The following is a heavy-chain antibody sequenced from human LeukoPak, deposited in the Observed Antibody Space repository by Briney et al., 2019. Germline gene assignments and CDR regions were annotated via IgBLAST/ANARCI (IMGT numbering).Heavy chain of an antibody. V-gene: IGHV4-31*03. CDR3: ARGTIAAAVDY. CDR2: IYYSGST. J-gene: IGHJ4*02. Sequence: SETLSLTCTVSGGSISSGGYYWSWIRQHPGKGLEWIGYIYYSGSTYYNPSLKSRVTISVDTPKNQFSLKLSSVTAADTAVYYCARGTIAAAVDYWGQGTLVTVSS. CDR1: GGSISSGGYY. D-gene: IGHD6-13*01.